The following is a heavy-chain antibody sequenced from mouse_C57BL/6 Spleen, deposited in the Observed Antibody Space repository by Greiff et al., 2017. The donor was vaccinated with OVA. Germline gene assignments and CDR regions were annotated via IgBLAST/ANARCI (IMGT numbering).Heavy chain of an antibody. CDR1: GYTFTDYY. CDR2: INPNNGGT. J-gene: IGHJ3*01. D-gene: IGHD2-4*01. CDR3: ARRTLGYDYDGGLAY. Sequence: EVQLQQSGPELVKPGASVKISCKASGYTFTDYYMNWVKQSHGKSLEWIGDINPNNGGTSYNQKFKGKATLTVDKSSSTAYMELRSLTSEDSAVYYCARRTLGYDYDGGLAYWGQGTLVTVSA. V-gene: IGHV1-26*01.